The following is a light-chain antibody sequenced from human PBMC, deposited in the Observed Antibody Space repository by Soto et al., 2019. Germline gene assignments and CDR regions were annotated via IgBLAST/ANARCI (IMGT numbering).Light chain of an antibody. V-gene: IGKV1-5*03. CDR3: QKYKSYHIN. CDR1: QSISSC. Sequence: DIQMTQSPSTLSASVGDRVTITCRASQSISSCLAWYQQKPGKAPTLLIYKASTLESGVPSRFSGSGSVAEITLTLSRVQPDDFATYYSQKYKSYHINFGGGPKVDTK. CDR2: KAS. J-gene: IGKJ4*01.